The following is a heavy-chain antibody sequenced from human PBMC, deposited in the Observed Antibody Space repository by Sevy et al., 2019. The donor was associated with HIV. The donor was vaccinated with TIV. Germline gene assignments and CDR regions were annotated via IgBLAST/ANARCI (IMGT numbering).Heavy chain of an antibody. J-gene: IGHJ6*02. V-gene: IGHV3-74*01. CDR1: GFILSNSW. Sequence: GGSLRLSCAASGFILSNSWMNWVRQVPGEGLVWVSRISADGSNIAYADAVRGRFTISKENAKNTLYLQMRSLRAEGTAVYYCARQGWGDNPNYYYGMDVWGQGTTVTVSS. CDR3: ARQGWGDNPNYYYGMDV. D-gene: IGHD2-21*01. CDR2: ISADGSNI.